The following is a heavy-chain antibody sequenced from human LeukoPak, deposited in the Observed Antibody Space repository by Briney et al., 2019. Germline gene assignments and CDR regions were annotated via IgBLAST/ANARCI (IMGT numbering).Heavy chain of an antibody. D-gene: IGHD5-18*01. CDR2: IYYSGST. V-gene: IGHV4-30-4*01. CDR3: ARGGSLNSYGLVHDAFDI. Sequence: SETLSLTCTVSGGSISSGDYYWSWIRQPPGKGLEWIGYIYYSGSTYYNPSLKSRVTISVDTSKNQFSLKLSSVTAADTAVYYCARGGSLNSYGLVHDAFDIWGQGTMVTVSS. CDR1: GGSISSGDYY. J-gene: IGHJ3*02.